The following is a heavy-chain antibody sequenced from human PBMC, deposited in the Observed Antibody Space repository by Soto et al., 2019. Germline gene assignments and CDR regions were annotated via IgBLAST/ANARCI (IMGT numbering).Heavy chain of an antibody. D-gene: IGHD2-2*01. V-gene: IGHV1-69*01. CDR3: ARDPYCSSTSCPPYYYGMDV. CDR1: GGTFSSYA. J-gene: IGHJ6*02. Sequence: QVQLMQSGAEVKKPGSSVKVSCKASGGTFSSYAISWVRQAPGQGLEWMGGIIPIFGTANYAQKFQGRVTITADESTSTAYMELSSLRSEDTAVYYCARDPYCSSTSCPPYYYGMDVWGQGTTVTVSS. CDR2: IIPIFGTA.